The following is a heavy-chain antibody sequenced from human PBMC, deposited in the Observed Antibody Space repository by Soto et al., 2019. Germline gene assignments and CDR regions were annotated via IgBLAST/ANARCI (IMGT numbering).Heavy chain of an antibody. CDR2: IVIGSGNT. D-gene: IGHD3-10*01. Sequence: SVKVSCKGSGFTFHRSAVQWVRQARGQRLEWIGWIVIGSGNTHSAQKFQGRVTITRALSTSTAYMELSSLRSEDTAVYFCAAAPFLYSDSGSYSNWG. J-gene: IGHJ1*01. CDR3: AAAPFLYSDSGSYSN. V-gene: IGHV1-58*01. CDR1: GFTFHRSA.